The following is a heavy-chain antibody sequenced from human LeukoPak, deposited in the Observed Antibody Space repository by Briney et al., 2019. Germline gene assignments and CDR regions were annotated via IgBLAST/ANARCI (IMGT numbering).Heavy chain of an antibody. D-gene: IGHD3-3*01. J-gene: IGHJ6*02. V-gene: IGHV4-34*01. CDR3: ARGSSGPTKSFYDFWSGYNYGMDV. Sequence: PSETLSLTCAVYGGSFSGYYWSWIRQPPGKGLEWIGEINHSGSTNYNPSLKSRVTISVDTSKNQFSLKLSSVTAAETAVYYCARGSSGPTKSFYDFWSGYNYGMDVWGQGTTVTVSS. CDR2: INHSGST. CDR1: GGSFSGYY.